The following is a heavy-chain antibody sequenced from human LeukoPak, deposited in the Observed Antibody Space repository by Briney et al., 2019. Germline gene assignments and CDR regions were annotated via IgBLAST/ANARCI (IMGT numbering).Heavy chain of an antibody. D-gene: IGHD3-9*01. CDR3: ARARILTGFNN. J-gene: IGHJ4*02. CDR1: GGSFSGYY. V-gene: IGHV4-34*01. Sequence: SETLSLTCAVYGGSFSGYYWSWIRQPPGKGLEWIGEINHSGSTSYNPSLKSRVTISVDTSKNQFSLKLSSVTAADTAVYYCARARILTGFNNWGQGTLVTVSS. CDR2: INHSGST.